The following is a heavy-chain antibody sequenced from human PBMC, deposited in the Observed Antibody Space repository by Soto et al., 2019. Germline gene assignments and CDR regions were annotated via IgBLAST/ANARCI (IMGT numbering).Heavy chain of an antibody. CDR2: IIPIFGTA. J-gene: IGHJ5*02. CDR1: GGTFSGYA. CDR3: ASYYYDSSGYYPVLAP. V-gene: IGHV1-69*06. D-gene: IGHD3-22*01. Sequence: ASVKVSCKASGGTFSGYAISWVRQAPGQGLEWMGGIIPIFGTANYAQKFQGRITITADKSTSTAYMELSSLRSEDTAVYYCASYYYDSSGYYPVLAPWGQGTLVTVSS.